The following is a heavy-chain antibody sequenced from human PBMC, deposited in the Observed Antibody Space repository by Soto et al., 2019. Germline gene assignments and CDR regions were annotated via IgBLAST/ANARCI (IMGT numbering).Heavy chain of an antibody. J-gene: IGHJ4*02. CDR3: ARNDSGSKNFDY. CDR2: ISDSGRT. Sequence: QVQLQESGPGLVKPSQTLFLTCTVSDDSISSGGYYWSWIRQHPGKGLEWIGYISDSGRTYYNPSLKSRVTISADTSKNQFSLKLRFVTAADTAVYYCARNDSGSKNFDYWGQGTLVTVSS. D-gene: IGHD3-10*01. CDR1: DDSISSGGYY. V-gene: IGHV4-31*03.